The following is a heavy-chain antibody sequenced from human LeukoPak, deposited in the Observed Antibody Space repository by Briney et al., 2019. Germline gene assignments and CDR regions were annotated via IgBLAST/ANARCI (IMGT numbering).Heavy chain of an antibody. CDR2: IRYGGSNK. CDR3: ASTLYDSSGYYYLRSRGYYFDY. V-gene: IGHV3-30*02. Sequence: PGGSLRLSCAASGFTFSSYGMHWVRQAPGKGLEWVAFIRYGGSNKYYADSVKGRFTISRDNSKNTLYLQMNSLRAEGTAVYYCASTLYDSSGYYYLRSRGYYFDYWGQGTLVTVSS. D-gene: IGHD3-22*01. CDR1: GFTFSSYG. J-gene: IGHJ4*02.